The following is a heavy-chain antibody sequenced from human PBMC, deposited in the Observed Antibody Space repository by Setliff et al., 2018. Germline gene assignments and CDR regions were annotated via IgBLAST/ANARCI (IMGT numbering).Heavy chain of an antibody. CDR1: GFSLSTSGVG. CDR2: IYWDDDK. Sequence: SGPTLVNPTQTLTLTCTFSGFSLSTSGVGVGWIRQPPGKALEWLALIYWDDDKRYSTSLKSRLTISKDTSKSQVVLTMTNMDPVDTATYYCARAYYDSSGYYPLVYWGQGTLVTVS. V-gene: IGHV2-5*02. D-gene: IGHD3-22*01. J-gene: IGHJ4*02. CDR3: ARAYYDSSGYYPLVY.